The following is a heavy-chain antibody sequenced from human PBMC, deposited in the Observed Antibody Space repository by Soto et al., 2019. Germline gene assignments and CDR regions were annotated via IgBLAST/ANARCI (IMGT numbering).Heavy chain of an antibody. D-gene: IGHD2-2*01. Sequence: QVQLVESGGGVVQPGRSLRLSCAASGFTFSSYGMHWVRQAPGKGLEWVAVIWYDGSNKYYADSVKGRFTISRDNSKNTLYLPMNSLRAEDTAVYYCAREPPYPSYCGSTSCYGDYFDYWGQGTLGTVSS. J-gene: IGHJ4*02. V-gene: IGHV3-33*01. CDR1: GFTFSSYG. CDR3: AREPPYPSYCGSTSCYGDYFDY. CDR2: IWYDGSNK.